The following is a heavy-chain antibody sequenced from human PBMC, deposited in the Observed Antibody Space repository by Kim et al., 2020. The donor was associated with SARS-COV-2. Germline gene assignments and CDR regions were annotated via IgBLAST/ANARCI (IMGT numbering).Heavy chain of an antibody. CDR3: ARVSYYDSSGYRAYAFDI. J-gene: IGHJ3*02. D-gene: IGHD3-22*01. CDR2: TYYRSKWYN. V-gene: IGHV6-1*01. CDR1: GDSVSSNSAA. Sequence: SQTLSLTCAISGDSVSSNSAAWNWIRQSPSGGLEWLGRTYYRSKWYNDYAVSVKSRITINPDTSKNQFSLQLNSVTPEDTAVYYCARVSYYDSSGYRAYAFDIWGQGTMVTVSS.